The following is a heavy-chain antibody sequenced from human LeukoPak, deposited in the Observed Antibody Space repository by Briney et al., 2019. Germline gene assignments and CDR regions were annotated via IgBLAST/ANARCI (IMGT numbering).Heavy chain of an antibody. CDR3: AKAHDSSGYRSIDY. D-gene: IGHD3-22*01. V-gene: IGHV3-23*01. J-gene: IGHJ4*02. Sequence: GGSLRLSCAASGFTFSSYAMHWVRQAPGKGLEWVSAISGGGGSTYYADSVKGRFTISRDNSKNTLYLQMNSLRAEDTAVYYCAKAHDSSGYRSIDYWGQGTLVTVSS. CDR1: GFTFSSYA. CDR2: ISGGGGST.